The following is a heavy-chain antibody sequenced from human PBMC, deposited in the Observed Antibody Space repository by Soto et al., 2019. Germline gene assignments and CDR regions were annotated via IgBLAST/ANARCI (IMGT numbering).Heavy chain of an antibody. CDR3: ARDPPDFNSGLDY. J-gene: IGHJ4*02. Sequence: QVQLQQSGPGLVKPSETLSLTCAISGDSVSNNGATWNWIRQSPSRGLEWLGRAYYRSRWHYDYATTVRSRITINPATSKNKFSMHLSSVTPEDTAVYYCARDPPDFNSGLDYWGQGILVTVSS. V-gene: IGHV6-1*01. D-gene: IGHD1-26*01. CDR1: GDSVSNNGAT. CDR2: AYYRSRWHY.